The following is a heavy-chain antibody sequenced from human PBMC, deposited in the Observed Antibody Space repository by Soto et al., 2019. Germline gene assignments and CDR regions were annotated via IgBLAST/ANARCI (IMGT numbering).Heavy chain of an antibody. J-gene: IGHJ4*02. CDR3: ASWAHTISAFDY. CDR1: GGTFSSYT. CDR2: IIPILGIA. V-gene: IGHV1-69*02. Sequence: QVQLVQSGAEVKKPGSSVKVSCKASGGTFSSYTISWVRQAPGQGLEWMGRIIPILGIANYAQKFQGRVKITADKSTSTAYMELISLRSEDTAVYYCASWAHTISAFDYWGQGTLVTVSS. D-gene: IGHD3-3*01.